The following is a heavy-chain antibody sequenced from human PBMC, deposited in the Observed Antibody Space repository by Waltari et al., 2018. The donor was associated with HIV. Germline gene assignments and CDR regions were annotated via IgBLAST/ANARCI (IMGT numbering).Heavy chain of an antibody. D-gene: IGHD6-19*01. CDR1: GFTVSSHY. Sequence: EVQLVESGGGLIQPGGSLRLSCAASGFTVSSHYMTWVRQAPGRGLEWLSVIYSGDATYYADSVKGRFTISRDKSKNMVFLQMNSLRAEDTAIYYCARENVAVAGTGAFDIWGQGTLVTVS. CDR2: IYSGDAT. V-gene: IGHV3-53*01. J-gene: IGHJ3*02. CDR3: ARENVAVAGTGAFDI.